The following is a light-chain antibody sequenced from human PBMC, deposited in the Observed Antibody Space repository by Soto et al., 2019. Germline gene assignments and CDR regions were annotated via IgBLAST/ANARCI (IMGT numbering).Light chain of an antibody. Sequence: EIVLTQSPGTLSLSPGERATLSCRASQSVSSSYLAWYQQKPGQAPRLLIYGASSRATGIPDRFSGSGSGTDFTLTISRLEPEDVAGYYCQQYGSGVTFGGGTKVEIK. CDR3: QQYGSGVT. J-gene: IGKJ4*01. CDR2: GAS. CDR1: QSVSSSY. V-gene: IGKV3-20*01.